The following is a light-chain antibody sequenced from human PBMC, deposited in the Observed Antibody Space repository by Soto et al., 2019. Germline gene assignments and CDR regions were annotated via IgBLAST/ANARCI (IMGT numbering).Light chain of an antibody. CDR2: TDN. J-gene: IGLJ1*01. V-gene: IGLV2-8*01. Sequence: QSVLAQPPSASGSPGQSVTISCTGTSSDVGKYDYVSWFQHHPGKAPKVLIHTDNERPSGVPDRFSGSKSGTSASLAINGLQSGDEADYYCGAWDESLNGYVFGTGTKVTVL. CDR1: SSDVGKYDY. CDR3: GAWDESLNGYV.